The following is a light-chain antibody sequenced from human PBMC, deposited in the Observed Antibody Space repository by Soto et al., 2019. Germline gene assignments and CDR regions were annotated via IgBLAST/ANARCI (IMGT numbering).Light chain of an antibody. V-gene: IGKV3-11*01. J-gene: IGKJ5*01. Sequence: EIVLTQSPVTLSLSPGERATLTCRASQSVSYYLAWYQQKPGKAPRLLIYDASSRAAGVPVRFSGSGSGTDFTLTISSLEPEDFAIYYCQQRSSPFTFGQGTKLEI. CDR1: QSVSYY. CDR3: QQRSSPFT. CDR2: DAS.